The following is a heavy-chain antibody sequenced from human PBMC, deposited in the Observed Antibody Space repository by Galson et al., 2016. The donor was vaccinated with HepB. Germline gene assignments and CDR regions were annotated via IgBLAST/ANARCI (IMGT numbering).Heavy chain of an antibody. CDR2: FMNIYGIA. Sequence: SVKVSCKASGGTFSSYLISWVRQAPGQGLEWMGGFMNIYGIAKYAQKFQGRVTITADEPTSTAYMELSSLRSEDTAMYYCAKDPWRVNYDNAHLPWGQGTLVTVSS. J-gene: IGHJ5*02. V-gene: IGHV1-69*13. CDR1: GGTFSSYL. D-gene: IGHD3-22*01. CDR3: AKDPWRVNYDNAHLP.